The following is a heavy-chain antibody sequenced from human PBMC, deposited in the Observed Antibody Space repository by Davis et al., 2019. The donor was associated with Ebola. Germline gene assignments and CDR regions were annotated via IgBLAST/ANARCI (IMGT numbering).Heavy chain of an antibody. CDR3: ARGRPWLWVATPVRFDS. CDR1: AGTFTNYA. D-gene: IGHD5-12*01. Sequence: SVKVSCKTSAGTFTNYAVNWVRQAPGQGLEWMGRIIPVVDTKDYAQKFQGRVTLTADKATNTAYMELSGLRFDDTAVYYCARGRPWLWVATPVRFDSWGLGTLVIVSS. CDR2: IIPVVDTK. J-gene: IGHJ4*02. V-gene: IGHV1-69*04.